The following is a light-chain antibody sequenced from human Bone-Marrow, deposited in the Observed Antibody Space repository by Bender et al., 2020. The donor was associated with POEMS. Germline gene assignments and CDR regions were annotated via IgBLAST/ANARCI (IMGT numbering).Light chain of an antibody. Sequence: QSALSQPASVSGSPGQSITISCTGSSSDVGDYNLVSWYQQHPGKVPKLLIHEVNLRPSGASGRFSGSKSGNTASLAISGLQPEDEAHYYCWSNAGSGTMVFGGGTRLTVL. V-gene: IGLV2-23*02. CDR2: EVN. J-gene: IGLJ3*02. CDR3: WSNAGSGTMV. CDR1: SSDVGDYNL.